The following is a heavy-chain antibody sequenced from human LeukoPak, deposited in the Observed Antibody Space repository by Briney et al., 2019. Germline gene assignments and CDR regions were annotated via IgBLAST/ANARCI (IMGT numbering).Heavy chain of an antibody. Sequence: GGSLRLSCAASGFTFSSYAMHWVRQAPGKGLEWVAVISYDGSNKYYADSVKGRFTISRDNSKNTLYLQMNSLRAEDTAVYYCARDGDYYGSGNPDYWGQGTLVTVSS. V-gene: IGHV3-30*04. CDR3: ARDGDYYGSGNPDY. D-gene: IGHD3-10*01. CDR1: GFTFSSYA. CDR2: ISYDGSNK. J-gene: IGHJ4*02.